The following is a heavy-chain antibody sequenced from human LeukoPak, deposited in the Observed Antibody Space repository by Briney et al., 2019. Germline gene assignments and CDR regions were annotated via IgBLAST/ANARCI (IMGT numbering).Heavy chain of an antibody. CDR2: IKQDGSEK. V-gene: IGHV3-7*01. Sequence: GGSLRLSCAASGFTFSSYWMSWVRQAPGKGLEWVANIKQDGSEKYYVDSVKGRFTISRDNSKNTLYLQMNSVRADDTAVYYCAKGYVWGSYRLCGFDSWGQGSLVTVSS. D-gene: IGHD3-16*02. CDR3: AKGYVWGSYRLCGFDS. CDR1: GFTFSSYW. J-gene: IGHJ4*02.